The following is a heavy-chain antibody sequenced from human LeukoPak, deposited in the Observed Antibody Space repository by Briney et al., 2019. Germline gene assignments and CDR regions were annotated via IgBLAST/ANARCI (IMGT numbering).Heavy chain of an antibody. Sequence: ASAKVSCKASGYTFTNYDINWVRQATGQGLEWVGWMNPNSGNTGYAQKFQGRVAMTWNTSISTAYMDLSSLRSEDTALYYCARGLRREQQLLRAFDYWGQGTLVTVSS. CDR3: ARGLRREQQLLRAFDY. CDR2: MNPNSGNT. V-gene: IGHV1-8*01. CDR1: GYTFTNYD. J-gene: IGHJ4*02. D-gene: IGHD6-13*01.